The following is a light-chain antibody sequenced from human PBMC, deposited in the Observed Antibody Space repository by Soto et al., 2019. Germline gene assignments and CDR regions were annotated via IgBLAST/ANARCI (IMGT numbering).Light chain of an antibody. V-gene: IGLV2-14*03. CDR2: DVT. CDR3: SSFTTSRTVV. J-gene: IGLJ2*01. CDR1: SSDVGAYNY. Sequence: QSVLTQPASVSGSPGQSIAISCTGTSSDVGAYNYVSWYQQHPGKAPKLMIFDVTRRPSGVSNRFSGSKSGNTASLSISGLQAEDEADYYCSSFTTSRTVVFGGGTQLTVL.